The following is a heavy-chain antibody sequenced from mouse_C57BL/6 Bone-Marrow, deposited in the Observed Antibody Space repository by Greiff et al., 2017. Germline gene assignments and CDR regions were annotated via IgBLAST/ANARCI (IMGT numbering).Heavy chain of an antibody. CDR1: GYSITSDY. V-gene: IGHV3-8*01. J-gene: IGHJ1*03. D-gene: IGHD1-1*01. CDR2: ISYSGST. CDR3: ARSEYYGSSHWYFDV. Sequence: EVKLVESGPGLAKPSQTLSLTCSVTGYSITSDYWNWIRKFPGNKLEYMGYISYSGSTYYNPSLKSRISITRDTSKNQYYLQLNSVTTEDTATYYCARSEYYGSSHWYFDVWGTGTTVTVSS.